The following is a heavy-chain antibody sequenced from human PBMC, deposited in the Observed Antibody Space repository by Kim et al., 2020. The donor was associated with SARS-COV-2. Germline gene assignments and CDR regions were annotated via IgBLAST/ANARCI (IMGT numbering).Heavy chain of an antibody. Sequence: GGSLRLSCAASGFTFSSYAMSWVRQAPGKGLEWVSAISGSGGSTYYADSVKGRFTISRDNSKNTLYLQMNSLRAEDTAVYYCAKDQFSPARDYYYGMDVWGQGTTVTVSS. CDR3: AKDQFSPARDYYYGMDV. CDR2: ISGSGGST. V-gene: IGHV3-23*01. D-gene: IGHD2-2*01. J-gene: IGHJ6*02. CDR1: GFTFSSYA.